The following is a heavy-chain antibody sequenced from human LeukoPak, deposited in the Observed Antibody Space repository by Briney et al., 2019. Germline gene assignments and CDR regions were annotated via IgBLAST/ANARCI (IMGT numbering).Heavy chain of an antibody. J-gene: IGHJ4*02. D-gene: IGHD6-19*01. V-gene: IGHV4-34*01. CDR2: INHSGST. CDR3: ARHSSGWYPDY. Sequence: SETLFLTCAVYGGSFSGYYWSWIRQPPGKGLEWIGEINHSGSTNYNPSLKSRATISVDTSMNQFSLKLSSVTAADTAVYYCARHSSGWYPDYWGQGTLATVSS. CDR1: GGSFSGYY.